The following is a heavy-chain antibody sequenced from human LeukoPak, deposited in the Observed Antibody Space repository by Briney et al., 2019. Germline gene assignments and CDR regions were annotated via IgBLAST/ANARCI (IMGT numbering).Heavy chain of an antibody. CDR1: GGSFSGYY. V-gene: IGHV4-34*01. J-gene: IGHJ4*02. CDR3: ARAVAAAGSFDY. Sequence: SETLSLTCAVYGGSFSGYYWSWIRQPPRKGLEWIGEINHSGSTNYNPSLKSRVTSKNQFSLKLSSVTAADTAVYYCARAVAAAGSFDYWGQGTLVTVSS. D-gene: IGHD6-13*01. CDR2: INHSGST.